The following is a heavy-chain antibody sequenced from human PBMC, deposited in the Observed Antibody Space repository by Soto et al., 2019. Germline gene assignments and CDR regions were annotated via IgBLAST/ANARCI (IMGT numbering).Heavy chain of an antibody. Sequence: GGSLRLSCAASGFTFSSYAMSWVRQAPGKGLEWVSAISGSGGSTYYADSVKGRFTISRENSKNTLYLQMNSLRAEDTAVYYCAKVLLGYCSSTSCLWSYYYYYGMDVWGQGTTVTVSS. J-gene: IGHJ6*02. CDR1: GFTFSSYA. D-gene: IGHD2-2*01. CDR2: ISGSGGST. CDR3: AKVLLGYCSSTSCLWSYYYYYGMDV. V-gene: IGHV3-23*01.